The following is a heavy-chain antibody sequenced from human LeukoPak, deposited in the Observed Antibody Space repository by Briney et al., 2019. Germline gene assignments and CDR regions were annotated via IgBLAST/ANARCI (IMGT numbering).Heavy chain of an antibody. CDR1: GFTFDDYA. J-gene: IGHJ4*02. CDR2: ISWNSGSI. D-gene: IGHD6-6*01. V-gene: IGHV3-9*03. Sequence: PGGSLRLSCAASGFTFDDYAMHWVRQAPGKGLEWVSGISWNSGSIGYADSVKGRFTISRDNAKNSLYLQMNSLTAEDMALYYCAKEYSSSSGVFDYWGQGTLVTVSS. CDR3: AKEYSSSSGVFDY.